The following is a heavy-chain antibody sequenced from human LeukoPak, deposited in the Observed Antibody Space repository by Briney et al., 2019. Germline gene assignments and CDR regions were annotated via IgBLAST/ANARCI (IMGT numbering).Heavy chain of an antibody. CDR2: IYYSGSK. V-gene: IGHV4-39*01. CDR1: GVSISTTHYY. CDR3: ARHVANVDGSGSYGYFDS. D-gene: IGHD1-26*01. J-gene: IGHJ4*02. Sequence: PSETLSLTCAVSGVSISTTHYYWAWIRQPPGKSLEWIANIYYSGSKYYNLSLRSRVTGSVDTSRNQFPLTLSSVTATDTAVYYCARHVANVDGSGSYGYFDSWGQGPLVTVSS.